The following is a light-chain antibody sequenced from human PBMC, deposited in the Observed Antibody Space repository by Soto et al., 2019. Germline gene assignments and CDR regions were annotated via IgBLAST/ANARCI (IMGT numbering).Light chain of an antibody. J-gene: IGKJ4*01. Sequence: EIVLTQSPGTLSLSPGGRATLSCRASQSVRSSYLAWYQQRPGQAHRLLIFGASFRATGIPARFSGSGSGTDFTLTISRLEPEDFAEYYCQHYGSPLTFGGGTKVEIK. V-gene: IGKV3-20*01. CDR1: QSVRSSY. CDR3: QHYGSPLT. CDR2: GAS.